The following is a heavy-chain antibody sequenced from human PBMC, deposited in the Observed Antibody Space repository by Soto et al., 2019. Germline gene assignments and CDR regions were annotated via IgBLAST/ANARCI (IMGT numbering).Heavy chain of an antibody. D-gene: IGHD2-2*02. J-gene: IGHJ6*02. CDR1: GGTFSSYA. Sequence: SVKVSCKASGGTFSSYAISWVRQAPGQGLEWMGGIIPIFDTANYAQKFQGRVTITADESTSTAYMELSSLRSEDTAVYYCARGYCSSTSCYKYYYGMGVWGQGTTVTVSS. CDR3: ARGYCSSTSCYKYYYGMGV. V-gene: IGHV1-69*13. CDR2: IIPIFDTA.